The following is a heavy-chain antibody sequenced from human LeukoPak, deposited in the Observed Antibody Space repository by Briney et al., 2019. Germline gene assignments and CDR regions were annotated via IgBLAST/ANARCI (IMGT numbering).Heavy chain of an antibody. CDR3: AKDLPYYYDSSGYYSY. D-gene: IGHD3-22*01. CDR2: ISGSGGST. V-gene: IGHV3-23*01. Sequence: GGSRRLSCAASGFTFSSYAMSWVRQAPGKGLEWVSAISGSGGSTYYADSVKGRFTISRDNSKNTLYLQMNSLRAEDTAVYYCAKDLPYYYDSSGYYSYWGQGTLVTVSS. J-gene: IGHJ4*02. CDR1: GFTFSSYA.